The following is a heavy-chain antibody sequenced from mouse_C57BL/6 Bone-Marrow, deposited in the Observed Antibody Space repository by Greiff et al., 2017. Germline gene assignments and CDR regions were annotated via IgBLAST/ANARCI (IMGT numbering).Heavy chain of an antibody. V-gene: IGHV1-7*01. CDR1: GYTFTSYW. J-gene: IGHJ3*01. CDR2: INPSSGYT. Sequence: VQRVESGAELAKPGASVKLSCKASGYTFTSYWMHWVKQRPGQGLEWIGYINPSSGYTKYNQKFKDKATLTADKSSSTAYMQLSSLTYEDSAVYYCAPYYTWFAYWGQGTLVTVSA. CDR3: APYYTWFAY. D-gene: IGHD2-12*01.